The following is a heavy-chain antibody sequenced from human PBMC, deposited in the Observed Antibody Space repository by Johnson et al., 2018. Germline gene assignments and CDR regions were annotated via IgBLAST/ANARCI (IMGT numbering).Heavy chain of an antibody. CDR2: IYYSGST. CDR3: ARGSPRPKVFGVVIYYMDV. D-gene: IGHD3-3*01. CDR1: GGSISSYY. Sequence: QVQLQEAGPGLVKPSETLSLTCTVSGGSISSYYWSWIRQPPGKGLEWIGYIYYSGSTNYNSSLKRRVTIAVDTSKNQFSLKLSSGTAAATAVYFCARGSPRPKVFGVVIYYMDVWGKGTTVTVSS. V-gene: IGHV4-59*01. J-gene: IGHJ6*03.